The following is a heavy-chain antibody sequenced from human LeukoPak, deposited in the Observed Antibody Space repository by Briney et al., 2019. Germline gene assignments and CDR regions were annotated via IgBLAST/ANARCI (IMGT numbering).Heavy chain of an antibody. J-gene: IGHJ3*02. CDR1: GYTFTSYD. CDR2: MNPNSGNT. D-gene: IGHD2-2*01. V-gene: IGHV1-8*01. Sequence: ASVKVSCKASGYTFTSYDINWVRQATGQGLEWMGWMNPNSGNTGYAQKFQGRVTMTRNTSISTAYMELSSLRSEDTAVYYCARVSSVPAAAIPFGAFDIWGQGTMVTVSS. CDR3: ARVSSVPAAAIPFGAFDI.